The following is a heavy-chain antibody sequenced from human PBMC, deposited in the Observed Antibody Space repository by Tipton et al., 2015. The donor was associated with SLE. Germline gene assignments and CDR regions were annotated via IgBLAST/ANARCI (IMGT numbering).Heavy chain of an antibody. Sequence: TLSLTCAVSGYSISSGYYWGWIRQPPGKGLEWIGSIYHSGSTYYNPSLKSRVTISVDTSKNQFSLKLSSVTAADTAVYYCARHNPGDPQWVDYWGQGTLVTVSS. J-gene: IGHJ4*02. D-gene: IGHD6-19*01. CDR1: GYSISSGYY. CDR2: IYHSGST. CDR3: ARHNPGDPQWVDY. V-gene: IGHV4-38-2*01.